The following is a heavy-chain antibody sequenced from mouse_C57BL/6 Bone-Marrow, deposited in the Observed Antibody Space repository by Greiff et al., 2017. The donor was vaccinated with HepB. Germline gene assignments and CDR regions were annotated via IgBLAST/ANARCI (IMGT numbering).Heavy chain of an antibody. Sequence: VQLQQSGPELVKPGASVKIPCKASGYTFTDYNMDWVKQSHGKSLEWIGDINPNNGGTIYNQKFKGKATLTVDKSSSTAYMELRSLTSEDTAVYYCARGTSTMVTFFDYWGQGTTLTVSS. CDR1: GYTFTDYN. D-gene: IGHD2-2*01. CDR2: INPNNGGT. CDR3: ARGTSTMVTFFDY. J-gene: IGHJ2*01. V-gene: IGHV1-18*01.